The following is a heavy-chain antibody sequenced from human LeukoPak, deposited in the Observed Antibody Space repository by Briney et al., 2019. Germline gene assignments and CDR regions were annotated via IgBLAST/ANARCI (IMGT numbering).Heavy chain of an antibody. Sequence: GASVKVSCKASGYTFTGYYMHWVRQAPGQGLERMGWINPNSGGTNYAQKFQGRVTMTRNTSISTAYMELSSLRSEDTAVYYCARGRERYCSSTSCPPVHYYYMDVWGKGTTVTISS. V-gene: IGHV1-2*02. CDR2: INPNSGGT. D-gene: IGHD2-2*01. CDR1: GYTFTGYY. CDR3: ARGRERYCSSTSCPPVHYYYMDV. J-gene: IGHJ6*03.